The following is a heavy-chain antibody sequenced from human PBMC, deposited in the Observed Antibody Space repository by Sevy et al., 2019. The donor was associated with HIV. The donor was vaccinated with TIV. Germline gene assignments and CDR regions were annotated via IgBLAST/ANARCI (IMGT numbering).Heavy chain of an antibody. J-gene: IGHJ3*02. D-gene: IGHD6-19*01. CDR1: GFTFSSYW. CDR3: ASGWLVRGNAFDI. CDR2: INSDGSST. Sequence: GGSLRLSCAASGFTFSSYWMHWVRQAPGKGLVWVSRINSDGSSTSYADSVKGRFTISRDNVKNTVYLQMNSLRAEDTAVYYCASGWLVRGNAFDIWGQGTMVTISS. V-gene: IGHV3-74*01.